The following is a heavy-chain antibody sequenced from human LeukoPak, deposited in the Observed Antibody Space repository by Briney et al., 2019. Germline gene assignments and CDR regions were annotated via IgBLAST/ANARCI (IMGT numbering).Heavy chain of an antibody. Sequence: GGSLRLSCVASGFTFGNYWMSWVRQAPGKGLEWVANINQDGSEKYYVDSVKGRFTISRDNAKNSLYLQMNNLRAEDTAVYYCAKDNHYYDRSSYYYYFDYWGQGTLVTVSS. CDR1: GFTFGNYW. CDR3: AKDNHYYDRSSYYYYFDY. D-gene: IGHD3-22*01. V-gene: IGHV3-7*01. CDR2: INQDGSEK. J-gene: IGHJ4*02.